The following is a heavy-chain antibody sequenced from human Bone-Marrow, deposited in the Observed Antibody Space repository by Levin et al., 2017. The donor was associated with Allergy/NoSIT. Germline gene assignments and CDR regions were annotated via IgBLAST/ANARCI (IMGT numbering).Heavy chain of an antibody. CDR1: CGSFRGYY. CDR2: INHSGST. CDR3: ARSPSGSYQMTYAGAYDI. Sequence: RSQTLSLPCVVYCGSFRGYYWCWLRQAPGKGLEWIGEINHSGSTIYNPSLKSRVTLSLDTSKNHFSLTLSSVTAADTAVYFCARSPSGSYQMTYAGAYDIWGQGTMVSVSS. D-gene: IGHD3-22*01. V-gene: IGHV4-34*01. J-gene: IGHJ3*02.